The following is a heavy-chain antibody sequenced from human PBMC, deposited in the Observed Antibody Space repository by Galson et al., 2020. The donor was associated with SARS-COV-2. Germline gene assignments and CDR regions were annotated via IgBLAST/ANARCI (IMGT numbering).Heavy chain of an antibody. Sequence: TGGSLRLSCAASGFAVSSAYMSWVRQAPGKGLERISVIHSDRNTNYADSVRGRFTISRDNAKNTVSLQMNSLRAEDTAMYYCVRDDGTAPYDYWGPGTMVTVSS. CDR1: GFAVSSAY. J-gene: IGHJ4*02. D-gene: IGHD5-18*01. CDR3: VRDDGTAPYDY. V-gene: IGHV3-53*05. CDR2: IHSDRNT.